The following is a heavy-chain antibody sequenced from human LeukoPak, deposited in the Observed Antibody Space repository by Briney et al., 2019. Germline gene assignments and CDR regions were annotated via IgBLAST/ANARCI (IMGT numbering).Heavy chain of an antibody. D-gene: IGHD5-12*01. CDR2: ISYDGSNK. J-gene: IGHJ4*02. V-gene: IGHV3-30*04. CDR1: GFTFSSYA. CDR3: ARQDIVATIPFDY. Sequence: GGSLRLSCAASGFTFSSYAMHWVCQAPGKGLEWVAVISYDGSNKYYADSVKGRFTISRDNSKNTLYLQMNSLRAEDTAVYYCARQDIVATIPFDYWGQGTLVTVSS.